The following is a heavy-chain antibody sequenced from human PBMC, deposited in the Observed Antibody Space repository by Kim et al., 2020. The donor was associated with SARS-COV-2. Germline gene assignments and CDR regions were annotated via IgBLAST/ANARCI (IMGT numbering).Heavy chain of an antibody. J-gene: IGHJ3*02. V-gene: IGHV3-48*02. Sequence: GGSLRLSCATSGFSFSAYDMNWVRRAPGKGLEWLSFITVSSTTIYYANSVKGRFTISRDNAKNSLYLQMNSLRDEDTALYYCVRDRMGGAFDMWGQGTMVTVSS. CDR2: ITVSSTTI. CDR3: VRDRMGGAFDM. CDR1: GFSFSAYD. D-gene: IGHD3-16*01.